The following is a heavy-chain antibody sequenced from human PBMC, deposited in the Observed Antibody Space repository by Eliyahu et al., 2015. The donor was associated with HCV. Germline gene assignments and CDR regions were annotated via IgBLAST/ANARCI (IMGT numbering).Heavy chain of an antibody. CDR3: ARARRVVVPAAIHTRSIIFDY. J-gene: IGHJ4*02. Sequence: QVQLVQSGAEVKKPGASVKVSCKASGYTFTGYYMPWVRQAPGQGLEWMGWINPNSGGTNYAQKFQGRVTMTRDTSISTAYMELSRLRSDDTAVYYCARARRVVVPAAIHTRSIIFDYWGQGTLVTVSS. CDR2: INPNSGGT. CDR1: GYTFTGYY. V-gene: IGHV1-2*02. D-gene: IGHD2-2*02.